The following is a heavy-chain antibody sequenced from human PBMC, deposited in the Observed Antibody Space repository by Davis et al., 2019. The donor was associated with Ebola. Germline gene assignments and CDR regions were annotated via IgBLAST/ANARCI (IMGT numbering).Heavy chain of an antibody. Sequence: AASVKVSCKASGYTFTSYAMHWVRQAPGQRLEWMGWINAGNGNTKYSQKFQGRVTITRDTSASTAYMELSSLRSEDTAVYYCARASWATVGTRWFDPWGQGTLVTVSS. CDR2: INAGNGNT. CDR1: GYTFTSYA. CDR3: ARASWATVGTRWFDP. D-gene: IGHD6-13*01. V-gene: IGHV1-3*01. J-gene: IGHJ5*02.